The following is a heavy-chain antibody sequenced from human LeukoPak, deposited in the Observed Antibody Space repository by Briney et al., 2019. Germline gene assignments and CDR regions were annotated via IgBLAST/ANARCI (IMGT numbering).Heavy chain of an antibody. CDR3: ARAYSSSRPEAFDI. Sequence: ASVKVSCKASGYTFTSYGISWVRQAPGQGLEWMGWNSAYNGNTNYAQKLQGRVTMTTDTSTSTAYMELRSLRSDDTAVYYCARAYSSSRPEAFDIWGQGTMVTVSS. D-gene: IGHD6-13*01. CDR1: GYTFTSYG. V-gene: IGHV1-18*01. CDR2: NSAYNGNT. J-gene: IGHJ3*02.